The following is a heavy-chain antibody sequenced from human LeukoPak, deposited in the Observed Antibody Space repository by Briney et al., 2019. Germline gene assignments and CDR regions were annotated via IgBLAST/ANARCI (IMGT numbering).Heavy chain of an antibody. CDR1: GYTFTGYY. CDR2: INPNSGGT. D-gene: IGHD1-26*01. CDR3: ARVGELLQTGAFDI. V-gene: IGHV1-2*02. J-gene: IGHJ3*02. Sequence: GASVKVSCKASGYTFTGYYMHWVRQAPGQGLEWMGWINPNSGGTNYAQKFQGRVTMTRDTSISTAYMELSRLRSDDTAVYYCARVGELLQTGAFDIWGQGTMVTVSS.